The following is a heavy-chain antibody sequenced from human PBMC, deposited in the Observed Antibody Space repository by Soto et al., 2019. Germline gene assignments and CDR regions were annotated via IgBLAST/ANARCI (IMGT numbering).Heavy chain of an antibody. CDR2: LYHSGST. Sequence: PSETLSLTCTVSGGSISSDRCFWGWIRQPPGKGLEWIGSLYHSGSTYYNPSLKSRVTISADTSKNQFSLKLTSVTAADTAVYYCARPDYYGSGSYHMDVWGQGTTVT. CDR1: GGSISSDRCF. J-gene: IGHJ6*02. V-gene: IGHV4-39*01. CDR3: ARPDYYGSGSYHMDV. D-gene: IGHD3-10*01.